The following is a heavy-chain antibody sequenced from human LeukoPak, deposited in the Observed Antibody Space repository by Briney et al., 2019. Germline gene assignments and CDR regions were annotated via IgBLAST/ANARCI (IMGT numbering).Heavy chain of an antibody. D-gene: IGHD1-26*01. J-gene: IGHJ3*02. CDR1: GGTFSSYA. CDR3: ARTRVSGSPHDAFDI. V-gene: IGHV1-18*01. Sequence: ASVKVSCKASGGTFSSYAISWVRQAPGQGLEWMGWISAYNGNTNYAQKLQGRVTMTTDTSTSTAYMELRSLRSDDTAVYYCARTRVSGSPHDAFDIWGQGTMVTVSS. CDR2: ISAYNGNT.